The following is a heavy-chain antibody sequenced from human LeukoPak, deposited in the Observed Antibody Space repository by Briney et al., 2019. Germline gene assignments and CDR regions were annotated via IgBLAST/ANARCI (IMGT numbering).Heavy chain of an antibody. CDR3: ARQDYGRPGGIDY. CDR1: GGSISSYY. Sequence: SETLSLTCTVSGGSISSYYWSWIRQPPGKGLEWIGYIYYSGSTNYNPSLKSRVTISVDTSKNQFSLKLSSVTAADTAVYYCARQDYGRPGGIDYWGQGTLVTVSS. V-gene: IGHV4-59*08. D-gene: IGHD3-16*01. CDR2: IYYSGST. J-gene: IGHJ4*02.